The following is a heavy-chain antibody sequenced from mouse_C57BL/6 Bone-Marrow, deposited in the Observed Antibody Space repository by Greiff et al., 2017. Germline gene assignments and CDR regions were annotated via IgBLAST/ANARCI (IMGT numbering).Heavy chain of an antibody. CDR1: GYTFTSYW. CDR3: ARGYDYNYYAMDY. Sequence: QVQLQQSGAELVKPGASVKMSCKASGYTFTSYWMQWVKQRPGQGLEWIGEIDPSDCYTNYNQKFKGKATLTVDTSSSTAYMQLISLTSEDSAVYYCARGYDYNYYAMDYWGQGTSVTVSS. D-gene: IGHD2-4*01. V-gene: IGHV1-50*01. CDR2: IDPSDCYT. J-gene: IGHJ4*01.